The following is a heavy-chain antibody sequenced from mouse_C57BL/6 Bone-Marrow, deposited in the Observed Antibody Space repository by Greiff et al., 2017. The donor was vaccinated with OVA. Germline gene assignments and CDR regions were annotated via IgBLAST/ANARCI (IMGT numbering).Heavy chain of an antibody. J-gene: IGHJ1*03. CDR3: ARGGGLLTLYWYFDV. Sequence: EVQLQESGPELVKPGASVKISCKASGYSFTDYNMNWVKQSTGQSLEWIGVINPNYGTTSYNQKFKGKATLTVDQSSSTAYMQLNSLTSEDSAVYYCARGGGLLTLYWYFDVWGTGTTVTVSS. D-gene: IGHD2-3*01. V-gene: IGHV1-39*01. CDR2: INPNYGTT. CDR1: GYSFTDYN.